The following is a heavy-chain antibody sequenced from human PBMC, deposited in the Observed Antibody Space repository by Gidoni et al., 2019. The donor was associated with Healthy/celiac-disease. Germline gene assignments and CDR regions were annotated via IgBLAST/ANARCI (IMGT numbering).Heavy chain of an antibody. D-gene: IGHD2-21*02. V-gene: IGHV4-59*01. J-gene: IGHJ4*02. CDR1: GGSISSYY. CDR2: IYYSGST. Sequence: QVQLQESGTGLVKPSETLSLTCTVSGGSISSYYWSWIRQPPGKGLEWIGYIYYSGSTNYNPSLKSRVTISVDTSKNQFSLKLSSVTAADTAVYYCARDLYCGGDCYPFDWGQGTLVTVSS. CDR3: ARDLYCGGDCYPFD.